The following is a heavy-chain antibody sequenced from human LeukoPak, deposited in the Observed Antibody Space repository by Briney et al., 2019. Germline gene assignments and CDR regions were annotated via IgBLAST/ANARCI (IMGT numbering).Heavy chain of an antibody. CDR2: ISGSGGST. Sequence: PGGSLRLSCAASGFTFSSYAMSWVRQAPGKGLEWVSAISGSGGSTYYADSVKGRFTISRDNSKNTLYLQMTSLGVEDTAVYFCVSQRDHRVAVAGSFDNWGQGTLISVSP. V-gene: IGHV3-23*01. CDR3: VSQRDHRVAVAGSFDN. CDR1: GFTFSSYA. D-gene: IGHD6-19*01. J-gene: IGHJ4*02.